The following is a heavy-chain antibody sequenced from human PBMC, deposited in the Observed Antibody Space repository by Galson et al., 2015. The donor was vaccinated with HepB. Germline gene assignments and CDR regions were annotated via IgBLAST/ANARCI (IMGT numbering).Heavy chain of an antibody. J-gene: IGHJ5*02. V-gene: IGHV1-46*01. CDR2: VNRSGGST. D-gene: IGHD6-13*01. CDR1: GYTFTSYY. Sequence: SVKVSCKASGYTFTSYYMHWVRQAPGQGLEWMGIVNRSGGSTSYAQKFQGRVTMTRDTSTSTVYMELSSLRSEDTAVYYCAREDSSSARRFDPWGQGTLVTVSS. CDR3: AREDSSSARRFDP.